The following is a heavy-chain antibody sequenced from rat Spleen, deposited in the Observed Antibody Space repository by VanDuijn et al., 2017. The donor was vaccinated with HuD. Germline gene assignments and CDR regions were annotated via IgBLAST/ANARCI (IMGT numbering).Heavy chain of an antibody. J-gene: IGHJ3*01. D-gene: IGHD1-12*02. CDR2: IKAKSNNYAT. Sequence: EVQLVETGGSLVQPGKSLKLTCATSGFTFSYAWMHWIRQSPEKQLEWVAQIKAKSNNYATYYAESVKGRFTIQRDDSKSSVYLQMNNLKEEDTAIYYCTWDYYDATYYYRFTYWGQGTLVTVSS. V-gene: IGHV6-8*01. CDR3: TWDYYDATYYYRFTY. CDR1: GFTFSYAW.